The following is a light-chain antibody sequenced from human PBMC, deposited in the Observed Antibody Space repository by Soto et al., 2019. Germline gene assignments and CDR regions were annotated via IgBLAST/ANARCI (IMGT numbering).Light chain of an antibody. CDR3: SSYTDSSTL. CDR1: SSDVGSYNY. Sequence: QSVLTQPASVCGSPGQSITISCTGTSSDVGSYNYVSWYQQHPGKAPKLMIYGVSDRPSGISSRFSGSKSGNTASLTISGLQTEDEADYYCSSYTDSSTLFGTGTKLTVL. CDR2: GVS. J-gene: IGLJ1*01. V-gene: IGLV2-14*01.